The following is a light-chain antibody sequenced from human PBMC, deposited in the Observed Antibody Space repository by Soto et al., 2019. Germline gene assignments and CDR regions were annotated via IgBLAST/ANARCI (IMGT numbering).Light chain of an antibody. CDR3: SSYTSSSTLVV. CDR1: SSDVGGYNY. Sequence: QSALTQPASVSGSPGQSITISCTGTSSDVGGYNYVSWYQQHPGKAPKVMIYEVSNRPSGVSNRFSGSKSGNTASLTISGLQAEDEAEYYCSSYTSSSTLVVFGGGTKLTVL. CDR2: EVS. J-gene: IGLJ2*01. V-gene: IGLV2-14*01.